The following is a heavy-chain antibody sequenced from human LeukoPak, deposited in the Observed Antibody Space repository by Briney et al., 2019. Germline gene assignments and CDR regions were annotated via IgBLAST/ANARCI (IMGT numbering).Heavy chain of an antibody. Sequence: PGGSLRLSCAASGFTFVNYAMNWVRRAPGQGLEWVSWITGSGDVTYYADSVKGRFIISRDSSKNTVYLRMSSLRAEDTAVYYCARMITPGVTANWGQGILVTVSS. D-gene: IGHD3-16*01. CDR3: ARMITPGVTAN. CDR2: ITGSGDVT. J-gene: IGHJ4*02. CDR1: GFTFVNYA. V-gene: IGHV3-23*01.